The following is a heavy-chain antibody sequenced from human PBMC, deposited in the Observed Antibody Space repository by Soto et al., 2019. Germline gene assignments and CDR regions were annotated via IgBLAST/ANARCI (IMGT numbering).Heavy chain of an antibody. CDR2: TNPTVGST. Sequence: QVQLVQSGAEVKKPGASVKVSCKASGYTFTSYYMHWVRQAPGQGLEWMGVTNPTVGSTTYAQKFQGRVTMTSDTSTSPLYMELSSLTSEDTAVYYCAREKGGTYNRSAFDIWGQGTVVTVSS. CDR3: AREKGGTYNRSAFDI. V-gene: IGHV1-46*01. J-gene: IGHJ3*02. CDR1: GYTFTSYY. D-gene: IGHD1-26*01.